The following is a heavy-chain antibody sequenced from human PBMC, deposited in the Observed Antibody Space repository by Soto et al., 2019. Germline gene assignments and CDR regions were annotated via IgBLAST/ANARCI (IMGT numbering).Heavy chain of an antibody. J-gene: IGHJ6*03. D-gene: IGHD2-8*01. V-gene: IGHV1-8*01. CDR2: MNPNSGNT. Sequence: ASVKVSCKASGYTFTSYDINWVRQATGQGLEWMGWMNPNSGNTGYAQKFQGRVTMTRNTSISTAYMELSSLRSEDTAVYYCAKTLSDCTNGVCTLGDVCGKGTTVTVSS. CDR1: GYTFTSYD. CDR3: AKTLSDCTNGVCTLGDV.